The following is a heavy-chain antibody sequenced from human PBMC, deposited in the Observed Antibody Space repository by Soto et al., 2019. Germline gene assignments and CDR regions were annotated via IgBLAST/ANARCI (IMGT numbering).Heavy chain of an antibody. CDR1: GFTFSNYS. D-gene: IGHD2-15*01. J-gene: IGHJ6*02. CDR3: AKDDCSICNGPAYNFDMDV. Sequence: PGGSMRLSCAAAGFTFSNYSRTWVRQAPGKGLEWVSGVTRGGSAYYADSVKGRFTISRDNSKNTVFLQMNSLRAEDTAIYYCAKDDCSICNGPAYNFDMDVWGQGTTVTVSS. V-gene: IGHV3-23*01. CDR2: VTRGGSA.